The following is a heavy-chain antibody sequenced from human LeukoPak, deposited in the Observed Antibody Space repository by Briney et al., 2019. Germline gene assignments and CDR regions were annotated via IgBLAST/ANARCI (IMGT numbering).Heavy chain of an antibody. Sequence: SETLSLTCTVSCGSITSGDDYWGWIRQPPGRALEWIGSVYSSGSTYYNPSLQNRVTISLDTSKNQFSLNLKSVTAADTAVYYCAGSGGYCGSTTCHTTWFAPWGQGTLVTVSS. D-gene: IGHD2-15*01. CDR2: VYSSGST. V-gene: IGHV4-39*07. J-gene: IGHJ5*02. CDR3: AGSGGYCGSTTCHTTWFAP. CDR1: CGSITSGDDY.